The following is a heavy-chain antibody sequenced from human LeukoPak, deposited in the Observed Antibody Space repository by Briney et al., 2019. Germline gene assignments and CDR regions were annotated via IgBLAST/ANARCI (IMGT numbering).Heavy chain of an antibody. J-gene: IGHJ5*02. D-gene: IGHD3-10*01. Sequence: SETLSLTCTVSGGSISSGDYYWSWIRQPPGKGLEWIGRIYTSGSTNYNPSLKSRVTMSVDTSKNQFSLKLSSVTAADTAVYYCARELSIWFGELGRSRWFDPWGQGTLVTVSS. CDR3: ARELSIWFGELGRSRWFDP. CDR2: IYTSGST. V-gene: IGHV4-61*02. CDR1: GGSISSGDYY.